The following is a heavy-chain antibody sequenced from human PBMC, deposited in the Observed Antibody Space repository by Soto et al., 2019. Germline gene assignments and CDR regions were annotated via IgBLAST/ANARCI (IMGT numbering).Heavy chain of an antibody. V-gene: IGHV1-18*01. CDR3: ARGRDGDY. CDR2: ISAHNGNT. D-gene: IGHD6-6*01. CDR1: GYAFPTYG. J-gene: IGHJ4*01. Sequence: QVQLVQSGAEVKKPGASVKVYCKGSGYAFPTYGITWVRQAPGQGLEWMGWISAHNGNTNSAQKLQGRVTVTRDTTTSTAYMELRSLRSDDTAVYYCARGRDGDYWGQGALVTVSS.